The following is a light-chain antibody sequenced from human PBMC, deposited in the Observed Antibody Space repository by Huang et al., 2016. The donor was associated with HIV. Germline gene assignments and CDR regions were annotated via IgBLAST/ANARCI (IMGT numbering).Light chain of an antibody. Sequence: DLQMTQSPSSLSASVGDRVTITCRASQSISTYLNWYQQKLGKAPNRLIYAASSLQSGVPSRFSGSGSGTDFTLTISSLQPEDFATYYCQQSYSTPYTFGQGTKLEIK. V-gene: IGKV1-39*01. J-gene: IGKJ2*01. CDR1: QSISTY. CDR3: QQSYSTPYT. CDR2: AAS.